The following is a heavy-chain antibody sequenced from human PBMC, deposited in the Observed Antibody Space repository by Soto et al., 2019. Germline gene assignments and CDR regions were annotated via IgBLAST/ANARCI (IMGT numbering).Heavy chain of an antibody. V-gene: IGHV3-23*01. J-gene: IGHJ4*02. D-gene: IGHD3-3*01. CDR2: ISGSGST. CDR1: GFTFSDYG. CDR3: AKSAYDFWSGSLFYFDY. Sequence: GGSLRLSCAASGFTFSDYGMSWVRQAPGKGLEWVSAISGSGSTFYADSVKGRFTISRDNSKNTLYLQMNSLRAEDTAVYYCAKSAYDFWSGSLFYFDYWGQGTLVTVSS.